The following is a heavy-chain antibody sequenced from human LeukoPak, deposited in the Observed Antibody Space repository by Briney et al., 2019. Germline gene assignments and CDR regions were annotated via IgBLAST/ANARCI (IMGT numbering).Heavy chain of an antibody. Sequence: QPGGSLRLSCAASGLTVSSNYMSWVRQAPGKGLEWVSVIYSGGSTYYADSVKGRFTISRDNSKNTLYLQMNSLRAEDTAVYYCANMGLSDAFDIWGQGTMVTVSS. CDR2: IYSGGST. CDR1: GLTVSSNY. D-gene: IGHD3-16*01. J-gene: IGHJ3*02. CDR3: ANMGLSDAFDI. V-gene: IGHV3-53*01.